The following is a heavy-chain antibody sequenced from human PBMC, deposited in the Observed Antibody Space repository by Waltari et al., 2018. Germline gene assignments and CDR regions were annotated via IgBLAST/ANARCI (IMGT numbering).Heavy chain of an antibody. J-gene: IGHJ4*02. CDR3: AQLVTPYYFDY. V-gene: IGHV3-23*03. CDR2: IYSGGST. D-gene: IGHD6-13*01. Sequence: EVQLLESGGGLVQPGGSLRLSCAASGFTFSSYAMSWVRQAPGKGLEWVSVIYSGGSTYYADSVKGRFTISRDNSKNTLYLQMNSLRAEDTAVYYCAQLVTPYYFDYWGQGTLVIVSS. CDR1: GFTFSSYA.